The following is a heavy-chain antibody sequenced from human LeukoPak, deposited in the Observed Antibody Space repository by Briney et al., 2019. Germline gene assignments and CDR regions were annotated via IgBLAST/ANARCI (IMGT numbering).Heavy chain of an antibody. D-gene: IGHD6-19*01. CDR2: IRPDGGQE. V-gene: IGHV3-7*01. CDR3: ATSSDWAFDH. CDR1: GFTFRNSW. Sequence: GGPLRLSCAASGFTFRNSWMTWVRQAPGKGLEWVANIRPDGGQEQYADSLEGRITISRDNVRNSLFLQLNSLRTEDTAMYFCATSSDWAFDHWGQGTLVTVSS. J-gene: IGHJ4*02.